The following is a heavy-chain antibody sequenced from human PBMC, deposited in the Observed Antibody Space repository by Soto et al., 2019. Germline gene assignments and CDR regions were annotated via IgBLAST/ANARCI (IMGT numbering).Heavy chain of an antibody. V-gene: IGHV1-46*01. CDR2: INPSGGST. Sequence: ASVKVSCKASGYTFTSYYMQWVRQAPGQGLEWMGIINPSGGSTSYAQKFQGRVTMTRDTSTSTVYMELSSLRSEDTAVYYCARVMEIGGYDYDAFDIWGQGTMVTDSS. J-gene: IGHJ3*02. D-gene: IGHD5-12*01. CDR1: GYTFTSYY. CDR3: ARVMEIGGYDYDAFDI.